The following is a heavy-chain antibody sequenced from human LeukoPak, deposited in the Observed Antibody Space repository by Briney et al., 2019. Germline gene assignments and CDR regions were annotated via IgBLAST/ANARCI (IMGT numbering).Heavy chain of an antibody. CDR3: VRRHYYASGGDYRSFDD. D-gene: IGHD2-21*01. Sequence: GGSLRLSCAAPEFTVSSNSMTWVRQAPGEGLEWVSVIYTGGGTHYADSVRGRFTISRDNSKHTLFLQMNSLRAEDTAVYYCVRRHYYASGGDYRSFDDCGQGIWVVVSS. J-gene: IGHJ4*02. CDR2: IYTGGGT. V-gene: IGHV3-66*04. CDR1: EFTVSSNS.